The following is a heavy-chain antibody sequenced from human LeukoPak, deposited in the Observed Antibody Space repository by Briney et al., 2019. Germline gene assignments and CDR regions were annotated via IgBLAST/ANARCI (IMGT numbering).Heavy chain of an antibody. CDR1: GGSFSGYY. J-gene: IGHJ4*02. CDR3: ARARDSSGYYRGDRPFDY. Sequence: SETLSLTCAVYGGSFSGYYWSWIRQPPGKGLEWIGYIYYSGSTNYNPSLKSRVTISVDTSKNQFSLELSSVTAADTAVYYCARARDSSGYYRGDRPFDYWGQGTLVTVSS. V-gene: IGHV4-59*01. CDR2: IYYSGST. D-gene: IGHD3-22*01.